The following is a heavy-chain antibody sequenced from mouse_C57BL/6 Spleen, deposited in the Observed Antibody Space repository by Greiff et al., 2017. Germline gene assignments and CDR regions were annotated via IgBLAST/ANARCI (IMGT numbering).Heavy chain of an antibody. Sequence: EVKLMESGAELVRPGASVKLSCTASGFNIKDDYMHWVKQRPEQGLEWIGWIDPENGDTEYASKFQGKATITADTSSNTAYLQLSSLTSEDTAVYYCTTPGVVGDWGQGTTLTVSS. D-gene: IGHD1-1*01. J-gene: IGHJ2*01. V-gene: IGHV14-4*01. CDR1: GFNIKDDY. CDR3: TTPGVVGD. CDR2: IDPENGDT.